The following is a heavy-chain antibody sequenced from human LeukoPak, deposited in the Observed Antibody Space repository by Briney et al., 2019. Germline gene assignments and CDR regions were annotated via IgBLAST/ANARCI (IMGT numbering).Heavy chain of an antibody. V-gene: IGHV4-39*01. Sequence: KPSETLSLTCTVSGGSISSSSYHWGWIRQPPGKGLEWIGSIYYSGSTYYNPSLKSRVTISVDTSKNQFSLKLSSVTAADTAVYYCASQSIDILTGYDSNYYYYYMDVWGKGTTVTISS. D-gene: IGHD3-9*01. CDR2: IYYSGST. CDR3: ASQSIDILTGYDSNYYYYYMDV. J-gene: IGHJ6*03. CDR1: GGSISSSSYH.